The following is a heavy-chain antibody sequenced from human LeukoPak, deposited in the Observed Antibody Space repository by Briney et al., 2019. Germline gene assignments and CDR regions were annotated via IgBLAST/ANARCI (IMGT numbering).Heavy chain of an antibody. J-gene: IGHJ6*02. Sequence: PGGSLRLSCAASGFTFSSYAMHWVRQAPGKGLEWVSSISSSSSSYIYYADSVKGRFTISRDNAKNSLYLQMNSLRAEDTAVYYCARNVYYYYYGMDVWGQGTTVTVSS. CDR2: ISSSSSSYI. CDR1: GFTFSSYA. V-gene: IGHV3-21*01. CDR3: ARNVYYYYYGMDV.